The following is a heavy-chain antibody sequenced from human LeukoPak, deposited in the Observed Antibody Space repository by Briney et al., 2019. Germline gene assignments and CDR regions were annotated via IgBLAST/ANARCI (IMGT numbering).Heavy chain of an antibody. CDR3: ARGGYSYGWFDY. D-gene: IGHD5-18*01. V-gene: IGHV1-69*01. CDR1: GGTFSSYA. CDR2: IIPIFGTA. J-gene: IGHJ5*01. Sequence: ASVKVSCKASGGTFSSYAISWVRQAPGQGLEWMGGIIPIFGTANYAQKFQGRVTITADESTSTAYMELSSLGSEDTAVYYCARGGYSYGWFDYWGQGTLVTVSS.